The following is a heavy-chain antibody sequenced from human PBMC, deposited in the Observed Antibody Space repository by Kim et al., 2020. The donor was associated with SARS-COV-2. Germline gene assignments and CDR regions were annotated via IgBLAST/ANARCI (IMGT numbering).Heavy chain of an antibody. CDR3: ARVSRYYYDTSASLDH. J-gene: IGHJ4*02. D-gene: IGHD3-22*01. Sequence: GGSLRLSCAASGFTFTDYYMSWIRQAPGKGPEWVSYISASGSPVYYTDSVKGRFTISRDNAERSLYLQMSSLRTEDTAVYYCARVSRYYYDTSASLDHWGQGTRVTVSS. CDR2: ISASGSPV. V-gene: IGHV3-11*01. CDR1: GFTFTDYY.